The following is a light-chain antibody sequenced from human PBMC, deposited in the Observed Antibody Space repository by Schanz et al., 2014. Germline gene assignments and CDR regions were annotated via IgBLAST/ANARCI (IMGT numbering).Light chain of an antibody. Sequence: EIVLTQSPGTLSLSPGERATLSCRASQSVTSYQQKPGQAPRLLIYDASNRATGFPARFSGSGSGTDFTLTISSLEPEDFAVYYCQQRNNWPLTFGGGTKVEIK. CDR3: QQRNNWPLT. CDR2: DAS. CDR1: QSVTSY. V-gene: IGKV3-11*01. J-gene: IGKJ4*01.